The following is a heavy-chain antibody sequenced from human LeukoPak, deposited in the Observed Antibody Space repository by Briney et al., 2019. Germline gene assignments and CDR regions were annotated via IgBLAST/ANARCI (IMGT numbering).Heavy chain of an antibody. V-gene: IGHV4-39*01. J-gene: IGHJ4*02. Sequence: SETLSLTCTVSSGSVSSSSHYWGWIRQPPGKGLEWIGCIHYSGSTYYNPSLQSRLTISVDTSKSQFSLELNTVTAADTAVYYCARLSVGLPADYWGQGTLVTVSS. CDR1: SGSVSSSSHY. D-gene: IGHD1-26*01. CDR2: IHYSGST. CDR3: ARLSVGLPADY.